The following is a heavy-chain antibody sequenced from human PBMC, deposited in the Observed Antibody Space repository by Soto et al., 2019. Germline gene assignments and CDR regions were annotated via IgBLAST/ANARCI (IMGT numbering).Heavy chain of an antibody. J-gene: IGHJ5*02. CDR1: GGSISTSS. CDR3: ASRVQTNTVITQGNWFAP. D-gene: IGHD3-10*01. V-gene: IGHV4-59*08. Sequence: LCGGSISTSSWNWIRQAPGKGLEWIGCVYYTGNTNYNPSLKSRVTMSLDTSKNQFSLKLSSVTAADTAVYYCASRVQTNTVITQGNWFAPWGQGTRVTVSS. CDR2: VYYTGNT.